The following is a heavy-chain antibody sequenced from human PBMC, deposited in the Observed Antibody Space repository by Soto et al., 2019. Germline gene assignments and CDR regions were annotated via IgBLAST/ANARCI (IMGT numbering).Heavy chain of an antibody. V-gene: IGHV3-21*01. CDR3: ARGPQYSSSSGGFDD. CDR1: GFTLSSYD. J-gene: IGHJ4*02. Sequence: PXGCLRVYGAASGFTLSSYDMNWVRQAPGKGLDWVSSISSSSSYIYYADSVKGRFTISRDNAKKSLYLHMNRLRAEDTAVYYCARGPQYSSSSGGFDDWGQGTLVTVPS. CDR2: ISSSSSYI. D-gene: IGHD6-6*01.